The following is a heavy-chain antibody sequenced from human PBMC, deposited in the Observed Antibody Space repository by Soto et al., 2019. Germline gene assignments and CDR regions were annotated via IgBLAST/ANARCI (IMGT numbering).Heavy chain of an antibody. D-gene: IGHD6-13*01. CDR3: ARRPDWGGSSWREVDH. V-gene: IGHV1-18*01. CDR2: ISAYNGNT. Sequence: QVQLVQSGAEVKKPGASVKVSCKASGYTFTSYGISWVRQAPGQGLEWMGWISAYNGNTNYAQKLQGRVTMTTDTSTRTAYMELRSQGSDDTAVYYCARRPDWGGSSWREVDHWGQGTLVTVSS. J-gene: IGHJ4*02. CDR1: GYTFTSYG.